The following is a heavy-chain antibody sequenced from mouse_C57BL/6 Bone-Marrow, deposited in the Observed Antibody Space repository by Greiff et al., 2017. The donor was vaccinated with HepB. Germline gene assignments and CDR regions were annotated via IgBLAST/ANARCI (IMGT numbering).Heavy chain of an antibody. CDR2: INPNYGPT. D-gene: IGHD1-1*01. V-gene: IGHV1-39*01. CDR1: GYSFTDYN. CDR3: AREEVVAENFDY. J-gene: IGHJ2*01. Sequence: VQLQQSGPELVTPGASVTISCKASGYSFTDYNMNWVKQSNGKSLEWIGVINPNYGPTSYNQKFKGKATLTVDQSSSTAYMQLNSLPSEDSAVYYCAREEVVAENFDYWGQGTTLTVSS.